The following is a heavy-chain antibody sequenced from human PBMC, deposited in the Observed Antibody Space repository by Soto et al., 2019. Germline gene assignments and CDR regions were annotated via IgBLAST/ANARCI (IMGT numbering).Heavy chain of an antibody. Sequence: QVQLVQSGAEVKKPGASVKVSCKASGYTFTSYGISWVRQAPGQGLEWMGWISGYNGNTKYAQKLQGRVTMTTATSTSTAYTELRSLRSDDTAVYYCARDLGGQIVDYWGQGTLVTVSS. V-gene: IGHV1-18*01. CDR2: ISGYNGNT. CDR3: ARDLGGQIVDY. D-gene: IGHD1-26*01. CDR1: GYTFTSYG. J-gene: IGHJ4*02.